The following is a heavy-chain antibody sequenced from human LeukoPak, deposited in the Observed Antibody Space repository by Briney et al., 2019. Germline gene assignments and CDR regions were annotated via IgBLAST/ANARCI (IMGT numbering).Heavy chain of an antibody. D-gene: IGHD2-2*01. CDR2: INHSGST. J-gene: IGHJ6*02. CDR1: GGSFSGYY. Sequence: SETLSLTCAVYGGSFSGYYWSWIRQPPGKGLEWIGEINHSGSTNYNPSLKSRVTISVDTSKNQFSLKLSSVTAAGTAVYYCARGRDIVVVPALCGMDVWGQGTTVTVSS. CDR3: ARGRDIVVVPALCGMDV. V-gene: IGHV4-34*01.